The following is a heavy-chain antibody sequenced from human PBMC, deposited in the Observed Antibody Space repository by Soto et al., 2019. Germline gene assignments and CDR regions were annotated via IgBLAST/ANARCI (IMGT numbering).Heavy chain of an antibody. D-gene: IGHD6-13*01. Sequence: EVQLVESGGGLVQPGGSLRLSCAASGFTVSTKYMSWVRQAPGKGLEWVSVIYSGGSTFYADSVRGRFTISRDNSKNTVNLQMNSLRAEDTAVYYCARDLGIAAAGTYYGMDVWGQGTTVTVSS. CDR3: ARDLGIAAAGTYYGMDV. J-gene: IGHJ6*02. V-gene: IGHV3-66*01. CDR2: IYSGGST. CDR1: GFTVSTKY.